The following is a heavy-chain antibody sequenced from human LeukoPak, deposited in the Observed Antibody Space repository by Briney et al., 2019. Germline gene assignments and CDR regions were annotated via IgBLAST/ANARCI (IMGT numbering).Heavy chain of an antibody. J-gene: IGHJ4*02. V-gene: IGHV4-34*01. CDR2: INHSGST. CDR1: GGSLSGYY. CDR3: ARGRYYGSGSYRD. D-gene: IGHD3-10*01. Sequence: SETLSLTCAVYGGSLSGYYWSWIRQPPGKGLEWIGEINHSGSTNYNPSLKSRVTISVDTSKNQFSLKLSSVTAADTAVYYCARGRYYGSGSYRDWGQGTLVTVSS.